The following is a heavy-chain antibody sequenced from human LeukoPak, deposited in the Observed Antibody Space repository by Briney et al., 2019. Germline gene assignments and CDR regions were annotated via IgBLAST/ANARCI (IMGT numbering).Heavy chain of an antibody. J-gene: IGHJ4*02. CDR2: IYHSGST. D-gene: IGHD6-19*01. V-gene: IGHV4-38-2*01. Sequence: SETLSLTCAVSGYSISSGYYWGWIRQPPGKGLEWIGSIYHSGSTYYNPSLKSRVTISVDTSKNQFSLKLSSVTAADTAVYYCARRRSGWYLVDYWGQGTLVTVSS. CDR3: ARRRSGWYLVDY. CDR1: GYSISSGYY.